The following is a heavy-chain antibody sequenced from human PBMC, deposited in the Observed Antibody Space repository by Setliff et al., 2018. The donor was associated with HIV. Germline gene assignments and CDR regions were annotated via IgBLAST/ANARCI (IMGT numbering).Heavy chain of an antibody. CDR1: GYSISSGYY. V-gene: IGHV4-38-2*01. D-gene: IGHD3-22*01. Sequence: PSETLSLTCAVSGYSISSGYYWGWIRQPPGKGLEWIGSIYHSGSTYYNPSLKSRVTISVDTSKNQFSLKLSSVTAADTAVYYCASVSRDDSSGYFPMLGAFDTWGQGTMVTVSS. CDR2: IYHSGST. CDR3: ASVSRDDSSGYFPMLGAFDT. J-gene: IGHJ3*02.